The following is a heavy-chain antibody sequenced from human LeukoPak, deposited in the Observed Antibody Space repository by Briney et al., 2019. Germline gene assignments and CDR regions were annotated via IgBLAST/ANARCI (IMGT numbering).Heavy chain of an antibody. D-gene: IGHD4-17*01. CDR3: PCGDLGGGDY. Sequence: SGTLSLTCAVSGGSISSSNWGSGVRQPPGKGLEWIGEIYHGGNTNYNPSLKSRVTILVDKSINQFSLKLTSVTAADTAIYYCPCGDLGGGDYWGQGALVTVSS. CDR1: GGSISSSNW. V-gene: IGHV4-4*02. J-gene: IGHJ4*02. CDR2: IYHGGNT.